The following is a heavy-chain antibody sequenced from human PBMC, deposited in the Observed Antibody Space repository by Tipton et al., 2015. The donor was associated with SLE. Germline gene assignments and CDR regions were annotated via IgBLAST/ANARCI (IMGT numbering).Heavy chain of an antibody. CDR3: ARSYSSSFIFDY. CDR2: ISSTSSYI. D-gene: IGHD6-6*01. CDR1: GFTFSNYN. V-gene: IGHV3-21*03. J-gene: IGHJ4*02. Sequence: SLRLSCATSGFTFSNYNMNWVRQAPGKGLEWVSSISSTSSYIYYADSVKGRFTISRDYAKNSLYLQMNGLRAEDTAVYYCARSYSSSFIFDYWGQGTLVTVSS.